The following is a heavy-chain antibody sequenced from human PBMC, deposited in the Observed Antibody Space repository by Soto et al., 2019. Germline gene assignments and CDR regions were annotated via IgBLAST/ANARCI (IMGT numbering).Heavy chain of an antibody. Sequence: ASVKVSCKASGYTFTSYGISWVRQAPGQGLEWMGWISAYNGNTNYAQKLQGRVTKTTDASTSTAYMELRSLRSDDTAVYYCARTAGELRYFDWLLNGYYFDYWGQGTLVTVSS. CDR1: GYTFTSYG. CDR2: ISAYNGNT. D-gene: IGHD3-9*01. J-gene: IGHJ4*02. V-gene: IGHV1-18*01. CDR3: ARTAGELRYFDWLLNGYYFDY.